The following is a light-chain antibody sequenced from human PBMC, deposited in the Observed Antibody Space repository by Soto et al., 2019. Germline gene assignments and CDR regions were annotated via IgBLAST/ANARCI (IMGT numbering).Light chain of an antibody. CDR2: LNSDGSH. Sequence: QSVLTQSPSASASLGASVKLTCTLSSGHSSNAIAWHQQQPEKGPRYLMKLNSDGSHNKGDGIPDRFSGSSSGAERYLTISSLQSEDEADYYCQTWGTGIVVFGGGTQLTVL. J-gene: IGLJ2*01. CDR1: SGHSSNA. V-gene: IGLV4-69*01. CDR3: QTWGTGIVV.